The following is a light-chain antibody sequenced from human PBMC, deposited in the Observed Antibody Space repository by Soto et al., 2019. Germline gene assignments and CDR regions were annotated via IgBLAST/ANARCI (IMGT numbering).Light chain of an antibody. V-gene: IGKV1-39*01. CDR3: HHSYSTWT. Sequence: DIHMTQSPSSLSGSVVDGVTGSGLASQSISSYLYWYHQNPVTAPMLFDEATCRLRGGATSRGSGSGTGIDFTITSSRLQADDVSSYYHHHSYSTWTFGQGTKVDIK. CDR1: QSISSY. J-gene: IGKJ1*01. CDR2: ATC.